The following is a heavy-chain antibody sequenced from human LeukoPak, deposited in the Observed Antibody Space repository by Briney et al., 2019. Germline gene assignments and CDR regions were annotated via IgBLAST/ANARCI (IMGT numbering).Heavy chain of an antibody. D-gene: IGHD3-10*01. J-gene: IGHJ6*03. CDR3: AKFGVTMVRGVSKPYYYYYMDV. CDR2: IKQDGSEK. Sequence: GGSLRLSCAAAGFTFSSYWMSWVRQAPGKRLEWVANIKQDGSEKYYVDSVKGRFTISRDNAKNSLYLQMNSLRAEDTAVYYCAKFGVTMVRGVSKPYYYYYMDVWGKGTTVTISS. CDR1: GFTFSSYW. V-gene: IGHV3-7*01.